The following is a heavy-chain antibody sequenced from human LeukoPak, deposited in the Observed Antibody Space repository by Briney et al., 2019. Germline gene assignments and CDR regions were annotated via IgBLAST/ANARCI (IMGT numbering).Heavy chain of an antibody. CDR3: ARALGGYPANFDY. J-gene: IGHJ4*02. V-gene: IGHV4-61*02. D-gene: IGHD1-26*01. Sequence: SQTLSLTCTVSGGSISSGSYYWSWIPQPAGKGLEWVGRIYTSGSTNYNPSLKRRVTISVDKSKNQFSLKLSSVTGADTAVYYCARALGGYPANFDYWGQGTLVTVSS. CDR1: GGSISSGSYY. CDR2: IYTSGST.